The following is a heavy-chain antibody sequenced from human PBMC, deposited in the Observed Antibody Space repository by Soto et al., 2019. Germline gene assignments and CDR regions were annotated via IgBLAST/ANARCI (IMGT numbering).Heavy chain of an antibody. J-gene: IGHJ4*02. Sequence: SETLSLTCTVSGGSISSYYWSWIRQPPGKGLEWIGYIYYSGSTNYDPSLKSRVTISVDTSKNQFSLKLSSVTAADTAVYYCARRYGSAIDYWGQGTLVTVSS. V-gene: IGHV4-59*08. CDR2: IYYSGST. D-gene: IGHD1-26*01. CDR3: ARRYGSAIDY. CDR1: GGSISSYY.